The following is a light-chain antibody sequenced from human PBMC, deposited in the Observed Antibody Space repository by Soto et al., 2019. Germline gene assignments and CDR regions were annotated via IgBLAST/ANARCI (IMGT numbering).Light chain of an antibody. Sequence: DIQMTQFPSSLSASVGDRVTITCRVSQSISQYLAWYQQKPGKAPKLLIYDASTLEGGISSRISGSGSGTKFTLSISSLQPDDFATYYCQQYFSDSTFGQGTKLGI. CDR1: QSISQY. CDR2: DAS. CDR3: QQYFSDST. V-gene: IGKV1-5*01. J-gene: IGKJ2*01.